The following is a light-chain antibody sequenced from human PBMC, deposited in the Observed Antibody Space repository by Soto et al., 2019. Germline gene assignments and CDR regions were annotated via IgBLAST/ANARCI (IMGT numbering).Light chain of an antibody. CDR2: DNN. J-gene: IGLJ2*01. CDR3: GTWDSSLSVYVV. V-gene: IGLV1-51*01. Sequence: QSVLTQPPSVSAAPGQKVTISCSGSSSNIGNNYVSWYQQLPGTAPKLLIYDNNKRPSGIPDRFSGSKSGTSATLGITGLQTGDEADYYCGTWDSSLSVYVVFGGGNKLTVL. CDR1: SSNIGNNY.